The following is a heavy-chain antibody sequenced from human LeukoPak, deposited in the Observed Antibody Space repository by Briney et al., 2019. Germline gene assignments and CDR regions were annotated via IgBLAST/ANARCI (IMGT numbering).Heavy chain of an antibody. Sequence: SETLSLTCTVSGDSISSGYYWGWIRQPPGKGLEWIASIYHSGSTHYNPSLKSRVTISVDTSKNQFSLKLSSVAAADTAVYYCARAAFYSEYYFDSWGQGTLVTVSS. D-gene: IGHD3-3*02. J-gene: IGHJ4*02. V-gene: IGHV4-38-2*02. CDR2: IYHSGST. CDR3: ARAAFYSEYYFDS. CDR1: GDSISSGYY.